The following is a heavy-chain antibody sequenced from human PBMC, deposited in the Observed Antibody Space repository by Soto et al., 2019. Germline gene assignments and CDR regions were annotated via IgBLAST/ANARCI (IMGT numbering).Heavy chain of an antibody. D-gene: IGHD3-10*01. CDR2: INHSRST. J-gene: IGHJ6*03. CDR1: GGSFSGYY. CDR3: ARERAIGFGELFTYYYYYMDV. Sequence: SETLSLTCAVYGGSFSGYYWSWIRQPPGKGLEWIGEINHSRSTNYNPSLKSRVTISVDTSKNQFSLKLSSVTAADTAVYYCARERAIGFGELFTYYYYYMDVWGKGTTVTVSS. V-gene: IGHV4-34*01.